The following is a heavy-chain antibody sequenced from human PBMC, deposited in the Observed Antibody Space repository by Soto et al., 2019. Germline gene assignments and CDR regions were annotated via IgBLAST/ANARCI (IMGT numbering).Heavy chain of an antibody. V-gene: IGHV1-46*01. CDR1: GYTFTSYY. Sequence: ASVKVSCKASGYTFTSYYMHWVRQAPGQGLEWMGIINPSGGSTSYAQKFQGRVTMTRDSSTSTVYMELSSLRSEDTAVYYCARGGIYYDSSGYPADDAFDIWGQGTMGTVSS. CDR3: ARGGIYYDSSGYPADDAFDI. D-gene: IGHD3-22*01. J-gene: IGHJ3*02. CDR2: INPSGGST.